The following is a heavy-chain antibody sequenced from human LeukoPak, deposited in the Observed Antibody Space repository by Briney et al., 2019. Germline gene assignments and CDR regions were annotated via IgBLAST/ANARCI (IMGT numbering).Heavy chain of an antibody. J-gene: IGHJ4*02. CDR3: AVEDYYDSSGYYDY. V-gene: IGHV1-69*04. D-gene: IGHD3-22*01. CDR1: GGTFSSYA. CDR2: IIPILGIA. Sequence: ASVKVSCKASGGTFSSYAISWVRQAPGQGLEWMGRIIPILGIANYAQKFQGRVTITADKSTSTAYMELSSLRSEDTAVYYCAVEDYYDSSGYYDYWGQGTLVTVSS.